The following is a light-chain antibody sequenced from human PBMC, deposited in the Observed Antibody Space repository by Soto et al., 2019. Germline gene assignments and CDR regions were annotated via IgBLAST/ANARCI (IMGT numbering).Light chain of an antibody. CDR1: QPVSSSY. V-gene: IGKV3-20*01. CDR3: QQYCRSPT. CDR2: AAS. Sequence: VTESACALSLSTGERATLSFGTSQPVSSSYSAWYQQKPGHAPRLLIYAASSRAIGIPYRFSGSGSGTDFTLTISRLEPDDFAAYYCQQYCRSPTFGGGTKVDIK. J-gene: IGKJ4*01.